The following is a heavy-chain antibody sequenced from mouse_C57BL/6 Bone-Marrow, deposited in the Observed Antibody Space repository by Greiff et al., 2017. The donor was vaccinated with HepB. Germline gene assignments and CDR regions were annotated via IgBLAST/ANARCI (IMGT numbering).Heavy chain of an antibody. J-gene: IGHJ4*01. Sequence: EVQLQESGEGLVKPGGSLKLSCAASGFTFSSYAMSWVRQTPEKRLEWVAYISSGGDYIYYADTVKGRFTISSDNARNTLYLQMSSLKSEDTAMYYCTRDITTAYYAMDYWGQGTSVTVSS. CDR3: TRDITTAYYAMDY. D-gene: IGHD1-1*01. CDR2: ISSGGDYI. V-gene: IGHV5-9-1*02. CDR1: GFTFSSYA.